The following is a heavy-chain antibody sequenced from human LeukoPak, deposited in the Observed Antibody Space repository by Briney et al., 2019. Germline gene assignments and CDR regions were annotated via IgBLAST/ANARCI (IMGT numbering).Heavy chain of an antibody. CDR3: ARVAGSYGTNYYYYYGMDV. CDR2: INHSGST. J-gene: IGHJ6*02. CDR1: GGSFSGYY. D-gene: IGHD1-26*01. V-gene: IGHV4-34*01. Sequence: KPSETLSLTCAVYGGSFSGYYWSWIRQPPGEGLEWIGEINHSGSTNYNPSLKSRVTISVDTSKNQFSLKLSSVTAADTAVYYCARVAGSYGTNYYYYYGMDVWGQGTTVTVSS.